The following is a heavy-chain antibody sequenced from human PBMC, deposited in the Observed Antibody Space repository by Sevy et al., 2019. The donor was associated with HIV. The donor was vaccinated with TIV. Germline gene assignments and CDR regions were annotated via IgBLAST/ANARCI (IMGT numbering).Heavy chain of an antibody. CDR1: GYTLTKLS. J-gene: IGHJ4*02. V-gene: IGHV1-24*01. Sequence: ASVKVSCKVSGYTLTKLSMHWVRQAPGKGLEWMGGFDPEDGETIYAQKFQDRITMTEDTSTDTAYMELNSLRSEDTAVYYCASGRKYYYGNSGYFDYWGQGTLVTVSS. CDR2: FDPEDGET. D-gene: IGHD3-22*01. CDR3: ASGRKYYYGNSGYFDY.